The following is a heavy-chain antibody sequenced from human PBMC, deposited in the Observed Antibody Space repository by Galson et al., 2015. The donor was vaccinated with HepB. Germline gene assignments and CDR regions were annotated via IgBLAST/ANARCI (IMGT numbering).Heavy chain of an antibody. CDR3: AKEPYCGGDCYQSNYLDY. J-gene: IGHJ4*02. CDR2: ISSDGNRR. D-gene: IGHD2-21*02. CDR1: GFNFMKYG. V-gene: IGHV3-30*18. Sequence: SLRLSCAASGFNFMKYGMHWVRQAPGKGLEWVALISSDGNRRYYADSVKGRFTLSRDNSNNGLYLDMNSLRVEDTAIYYCAKEPYCGGDCYQSNYLDYWGQGTPVTVSS.